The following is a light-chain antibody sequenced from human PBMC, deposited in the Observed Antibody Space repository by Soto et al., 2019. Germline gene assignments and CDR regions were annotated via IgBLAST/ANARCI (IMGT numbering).Light chain of an antibody. CDR2: DVS. J-gene: IGLJ2*01. CDR3: SAYTSSSTVV. V-gene: IGLV2-14*01. Sequence: QSALTQPASVSGSPGQSITISCTGTSSDVGRYNYVSWCQQHPGKAPKLIIYDVSNRPSGVSNRFSGSKSGNTASLTVSGLEGEDEADYYCSAYTSSSTVVFGGGTQLTVL. CDR1: SSDVGRYNY.